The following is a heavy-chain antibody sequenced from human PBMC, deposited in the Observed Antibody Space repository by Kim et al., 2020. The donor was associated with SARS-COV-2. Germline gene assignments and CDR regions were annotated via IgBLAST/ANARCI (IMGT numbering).Heavy chain of an antibody. Sequence: GGSLRLSCVGSGFTFNNYVMHWVRQTLGKGLEWLAVISYDGNTKYYSDSVRGRFTISRGKSKSTLFLQMNSLSPDDTAVYYCARDPDVLTGYFNKGYYF. CDR3: ARDPDVLTGYFNKGYYF. CDR1: GFTFNNYV. CDR2: ISYDGNTK. J-gene: IGHJ4*01. D-gene: IGHD3-9*01. V-gene: IGHV3-30-3*01.